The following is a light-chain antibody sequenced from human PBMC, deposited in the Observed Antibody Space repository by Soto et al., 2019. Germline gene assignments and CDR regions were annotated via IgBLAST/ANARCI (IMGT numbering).Light chain of an antibody. V-gene: IGKV3-20*01. CDR2: GAS. CDR3: QQYGSSQA. Sequence: ENVLTQSPGTLSLSPGERATLSCRASQSVSSNYLAWYQQKPGQAPRLLIYGASTRATGIPDRFSGSGSGTDFTLTISRLEPEDFAVYYCQQYGSSQAFDQGTKVEIK. CDR1: QSVSSNY. J-gene: IGKJ1*01.